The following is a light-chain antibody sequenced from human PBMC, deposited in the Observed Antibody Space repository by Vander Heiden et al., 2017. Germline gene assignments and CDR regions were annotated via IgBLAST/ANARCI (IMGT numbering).Light chain of an antibody. Sequence: EIVLTQSPGALSLSPGERATLSCSASQSLSRNFLAWYQQKPGQAPRLVMHGAYTRTNGIPDRFSGSGSETDFTLTISRRETEDFAVYYLQQAYTSPTFGHGTKVDIK. CDR3: QQAYTSPT. J-gene: IGKJ3*01. CDR2: GAY. CDR1: QSLSRNF. V-gene: IGKV3-20*01.